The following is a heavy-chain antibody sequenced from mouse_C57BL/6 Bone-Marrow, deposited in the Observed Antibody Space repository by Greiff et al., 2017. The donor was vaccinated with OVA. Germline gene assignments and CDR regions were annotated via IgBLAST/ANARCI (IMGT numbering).Heavy chain of an antibody. CDR1: GFTFSSYG. V-gene: IGHV5-6*01. Sequence: EVKVVESGGDLVKPGGSLKLSCAASGFTFSSYGMSWVRQTPDKRLEWVATISSGGSYTYYPDSVKGRFTISRDNAKNTLYLQMSSLKSEDTAMYYCASLLFYYAMDYWGQGTSVTVSS. J-gene: IGHJ4*01. D-gene: IGHD2-1*01. CDR3: ASLLFYYAMDY. CDR2: ISSGGSYT.